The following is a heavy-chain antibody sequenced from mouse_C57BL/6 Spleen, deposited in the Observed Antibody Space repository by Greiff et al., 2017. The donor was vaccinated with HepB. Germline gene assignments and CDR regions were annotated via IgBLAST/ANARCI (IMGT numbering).Heavy chain of an antibody. D-gene: IGHD2-4*01. J-gene: IGHJ4*01. Sequence: VQLQQSGPELVKPGASVKISCKASGYSFTSYYIHWVKQRPGQGLEWIGWIYPGSGNTKYNEKFKGKATLTADTSSSTAYMQLSSLTSEDSAVYYCAIYDYDTAMDYWGQGTSVTVSS. CDR1: GYSFTSYY. CDR3: AIYDYDTAMDY. V-gene: IGHV1-66*01. CDR2: IYPGSGNT.